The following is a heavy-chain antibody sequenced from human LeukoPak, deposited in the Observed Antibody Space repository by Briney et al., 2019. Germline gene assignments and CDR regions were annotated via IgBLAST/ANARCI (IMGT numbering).Heavy chain of an antibody. V-gene: IGHV3-48*03. CDR1: GFIFSSYE. D-gene: IGHD6-25*01. Sequence: GGSLRLSCVASGFIFSSYEINWVRQTPGKGLEWLSSISGSGGIVYYADSVKGRITISRDNAKNSLSLQMNSLRAEDTAVYYCAREGIAAGFNWFDPWGQGTLVTVSS. J-gene: IGHJ5*02. CDR3: AREGIAAGFNWFDP. CDR2: ISGSGGIV.